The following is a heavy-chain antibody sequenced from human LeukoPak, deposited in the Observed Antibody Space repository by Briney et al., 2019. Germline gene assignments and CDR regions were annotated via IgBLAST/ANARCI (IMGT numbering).Heavy chain of an antibody. CDR2: IIPIFGTA. Sequence: SVKVSCKASGYTFTGYYIHWLRQAPGQGLEWMGGIIPIFGTANYAQKFQGRVTITTDESTSTAYMELSSLRSEDTAVYYCARDLAVAGPFDYWGQGTLVTVSS. V-gene: IGHV1-69*05. J-gene: IGHJ4*02. CDR1: GYTFTGYY. D-gene: IGHD6-19*01. CDR3: ARDLAVAGPFDY.